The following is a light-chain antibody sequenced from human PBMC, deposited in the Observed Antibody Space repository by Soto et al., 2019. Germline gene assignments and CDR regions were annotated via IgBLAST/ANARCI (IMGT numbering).Light chain of an antibody. CDR3: QHYNELPLT. J-gene: IGKJ4*01. Sequence: EIVLTQSPGTLSLSPWEGATLSCRASQSVSTNLAWYQQKPGQGPRLLIFGASTRAIGIPARFSGSGSGTDFTLTISSLQSEDFAVYYCQHYNELPLTFGGGTKVDIK. CDR2: GAS. CDR1: QSVSTN. V-gene: IGKV3-15*01.